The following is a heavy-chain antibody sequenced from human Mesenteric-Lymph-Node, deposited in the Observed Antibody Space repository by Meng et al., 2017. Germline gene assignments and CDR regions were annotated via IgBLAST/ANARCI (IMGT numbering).Heavy chain of an antibody. CDR2: ISGSGGST. D-gene: IGHD3-10*01. Sequence: GGSLRLSCAASGFTFSSYEMNWVRQAPGKGLEWVSAISGSGGSTYYADSVKGRFTISRDNSKNTLYLQMNSLRAEDTAVYYCAKFPRSGSYYIDYWGQGTLVTVSS. CDR1: GFTFSSYE. V-gene: IGHV3-23*01. CDR3: AKFPRSGSYYIDY. J-gene: IGHJ4*02.